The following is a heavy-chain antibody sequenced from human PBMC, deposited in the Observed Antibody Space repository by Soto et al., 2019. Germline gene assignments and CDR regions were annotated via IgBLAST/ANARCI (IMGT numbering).Heavy chain of an antibody. J-gene: IGHJ4*02. V-gene: IGHV1-24*01. CDR1: GYTLTELS. Sequence: GASVKVSCKVSGYTLTELSMHWVRQATGKGLEWMGGLNPKDGKTGYAQKFQGRVTMTRNTSISTAYMELSSLRSEDTAVYYCARGQTERDYWGQGTLVTVSS. CDR3: ARGQTERDY. CDR2: LNPKDGKT.